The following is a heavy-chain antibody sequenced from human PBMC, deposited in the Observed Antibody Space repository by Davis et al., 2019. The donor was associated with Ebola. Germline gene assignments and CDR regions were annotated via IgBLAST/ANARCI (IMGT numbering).Heavy chain of an antibody. CDR2: TYYSSKWYN. CDR3: ARGWLRSAFDQ. V-gene: IGHV6-1*01. CDR1: GDSVSGSSGA. D-gene: IGHD5-12*01. Sequence: HSQTLSLTCAISGDSVSGSSGAWNWIRQSPSSGLEWLGRTYYSSKWYNESALSVKSRITISADTAKNQLSLHLNSVTPEDTAVYYCARGWLRSAFDQWGQGTLVTVSS. J-gene: IGHJ4*02.